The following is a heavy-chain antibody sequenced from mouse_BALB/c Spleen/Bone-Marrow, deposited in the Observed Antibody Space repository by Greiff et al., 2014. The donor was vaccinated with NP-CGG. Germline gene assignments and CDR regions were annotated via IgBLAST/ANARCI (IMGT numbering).Heavy chain of an antibody. V-gene: IGHV1-87*01. J-gene: IGHJ3*01. CDR3: ARGDYDYDDWFAY. CDR1: GYTFTSYW. D-gene: IGHD2-4*01. Sequence: QVHVQQSGAELARPGASVKLSCKASGYTFTSYWMQWVKQRPGQGLEWIGAIYPGDGDTRYTQKFKGKATLTADKSSSTAYMQLSSLASEESAVYYCARGDYDYDDWFAYWGQGTLVTVSA. CDR2: IYPGDGDT.